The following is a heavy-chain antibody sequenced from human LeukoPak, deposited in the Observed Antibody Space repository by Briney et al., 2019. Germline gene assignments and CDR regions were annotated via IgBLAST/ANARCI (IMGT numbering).Heavy chain of an antibody. CDR1: GGSISNYY. J-gene: IGHJ2*01. Sequence: SETLSLTCSVSGGSISNYYWSWIRQPPGKGLEWIGHAYYTGTTNYNPSLQSRVTISVDTSKNQLSLKLTPVTAADTAVYYCAREERADYDFWSGYADNWYFDFWGRGTLVTVSS. CDR3: AREERADYDFWSGYADNWYFDF. V-gene: IGHV4-59*12. D-gene: IGHD3-3*01. CDR2: AYYTGTT.